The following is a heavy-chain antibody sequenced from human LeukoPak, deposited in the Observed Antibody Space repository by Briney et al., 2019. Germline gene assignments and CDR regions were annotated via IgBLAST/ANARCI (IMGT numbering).Heavy chain of an antibody. Sequence: GGSLRLSCAASGFAFSSYWMSWVRQAPGKGLEWVANIRHDGTDKQYVDSVKGRFTISRDNAKNSLFLQTDSLRAEDSAVYYCVRYSRSITPAYWGQGTLVTVSS. D-gene: IGHD2-21*01. CDR2: IRHDGTDK. CDR1: GFAFSSYW. V-gene: IGHV3-7*01. CDR3: VRYSRSITPAY. J-gene: IGHJ4*02.